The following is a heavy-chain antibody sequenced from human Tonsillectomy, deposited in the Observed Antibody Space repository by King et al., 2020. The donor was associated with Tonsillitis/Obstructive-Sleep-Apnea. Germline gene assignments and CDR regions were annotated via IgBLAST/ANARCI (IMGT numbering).Heavy chain of an antibody. J-gene: IGHJ4*02. CDR2: ISSDGNNK. V-gene: IGHV3-30*18. CDR1: GFMFSNYG. CDR3: AKDYGAEWAPYYFDY. Sequence: VQLVESGGGVVQPGRSLRLSCAASGFMFSNYGMHWVRQAPGKGLEWVAVISSDGNNKYYGDSVKGRFTISRDKSKNTLYLRMNSLRVEDTAVYYCAKDYGAEWAPYYFDYWGQGTLVTVSS. D-gene: IGHD3-3*01.